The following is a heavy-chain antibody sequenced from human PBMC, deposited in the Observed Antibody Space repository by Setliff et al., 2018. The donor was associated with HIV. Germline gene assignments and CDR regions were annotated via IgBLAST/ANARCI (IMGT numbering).Heavy chain of an antibody. CDR2: IYSSGSI. CDR3: ARDLPELTGRSFDP. Sequence: SETLSLTCTVSGGSISSHYWSWIRQPAEKGLEWIGRIYSSGSINYNPSLKSRVTMSVDTSKNQFSLKLTSVTAADTAVYYCARDLPELTGRSFDPWGQGMLVTVSS. CDR1: GGSISSHY. V-gene: IGHV4-4*07. J-gene: IGHJ5*02.